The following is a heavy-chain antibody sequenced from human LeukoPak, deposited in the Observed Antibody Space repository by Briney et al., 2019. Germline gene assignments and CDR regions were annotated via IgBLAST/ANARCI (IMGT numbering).Heavy chain of an antibody. V-gene: IGHV3-72*01. D-gene: IGHD2-21*02. CDR1: GFSFSNYV. J-gene: IGHJ4*02. Sequence: GGSLRLSCAASGFSFSNYVMHWVRQAPGKGLEWVGRSRNKANSYTTEYAASVEGRFTISRDDSKNSMFLHMNSLKTDDTAMYYCATSVVPATPFDYWGQGTLVTVSS. CDR3: ATSVVPATPFDY. CDR2: SRNKANSYTT.